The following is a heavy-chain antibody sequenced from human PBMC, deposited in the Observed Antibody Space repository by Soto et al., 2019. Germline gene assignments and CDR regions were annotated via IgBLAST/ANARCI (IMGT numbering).Heavy chain of an antibody. CDR3: ARLSGSWQSWFAP. V-gene: IGHV4-31*03. Sequence: QVQLQESGPGLVKPSQTLSLTCTVSGGSISSDDFYWSWIRQHPGKGLEWIGYIYYSGNTYYNPSLKRRVTILVDAYKNLFSLKLSSVTAADTAVYYCARLSGSWQSWFAPWGQGTLVTVSS. J-gene: IGHJ5*02. CDR2: IYYSGNT. CDR1: GGSISSDDFY. D-gene: IGHD6-13*01.